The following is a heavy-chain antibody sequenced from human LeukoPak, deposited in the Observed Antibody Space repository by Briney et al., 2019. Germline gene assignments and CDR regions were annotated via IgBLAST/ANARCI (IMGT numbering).Heavy chain of an antibody. J-gene: IGHJ4*02. Sequence: TETLSLTCAVSGGSISSSSYYWGWIRQPPGKGLEWIGSIYYSGTTYYNPSLKSRVTTSVDTSKNQLSLKLSSVTAADTAVYYCASRLPDTAMVHWGQGTLVTVSS. CDR1: GGSISSSSYY. D-gene: IGHD5-18*01. CDR2: IYYSGTT. V-gene: IGHV4-39*01. CDR3: ASRLPDTAMVH.